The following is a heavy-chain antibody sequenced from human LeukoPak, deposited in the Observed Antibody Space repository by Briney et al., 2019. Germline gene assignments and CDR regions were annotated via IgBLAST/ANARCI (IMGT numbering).Heavy chain of an antibody. CDR2: IWHDGSNT. J-gene: IGHJ4*02. D-gene: IGHD6-19*01. CDR1: GFTLSNYG. Sequence: QAGGSLRLSCAASGFTLSNYGMHWVRQAPGKGLEWVAVIWHDGSNTYYADSVKGRFTISRDHSKNTLYLQMNSLRAEDTAVYYCARLGYGGSGWFFDYWGQGTLVTVSS. V-gene: IGHV3-33*01. CDR3: ARLGYGGSGWFFDY.